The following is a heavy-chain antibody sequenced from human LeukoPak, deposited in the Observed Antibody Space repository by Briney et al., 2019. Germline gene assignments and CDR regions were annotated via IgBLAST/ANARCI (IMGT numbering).Heavy chain of an antibody. CDR2: INPSSGDT. Sequence: ASVKVSCKASGYTFSGYYMHWVRQAPGQGLEWMGWINPSSGDTNYAQKFQGRVTMTRDTSISTAYMELSSLRSEYTAGYYCARNRPSGPGAILEYYYYYMDVWGKGTTVTVSS. CDR3: ARNRPSGPGAILEYYYYYMDV. V-gene: IGHV1-2*02. D-gene: IGHD2-2*01. CDR1: GYTFSGYY. J-gene: IGHJ6*03.